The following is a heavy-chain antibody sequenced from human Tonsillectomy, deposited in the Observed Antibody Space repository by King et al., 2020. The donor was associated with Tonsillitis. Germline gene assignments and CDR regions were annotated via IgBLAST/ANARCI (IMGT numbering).Heavy chain of an antibody. CDR2: ISSSGRYI. V-gene: IGHV3-21*01. CDR1: GFTFSSYS. J-gene: IGHJ6*03. CDR3: ASGGGFSGYAYMDV. Sequence: VQLVESGGGLVKPGGSLRLSCAASGFTFSSYSMNLVRQAPGKGLEWVSCISSSGRYIFYAASVKGRFTISRDSAKNSLYLQITSLRAEDTAVYYCASGGGFSGYAYMDVWAKGTTATVPS. D-gene: IGHD5-12*01.